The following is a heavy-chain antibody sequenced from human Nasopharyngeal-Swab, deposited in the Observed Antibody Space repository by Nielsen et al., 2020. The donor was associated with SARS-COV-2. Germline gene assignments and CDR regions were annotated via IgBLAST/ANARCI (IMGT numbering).Heavy chain of an antibody. V-gene: IGHV4-59*12. Sequence: WIRQPPGKGLEWIGYIYYSGSTNYNPSLKSRVTISVDTSKNQFSLKLSSVTAADTAVYYCARERGRGGIWNYYYNYMDVWGKGTTVTVSS. CDR2: IYYSGST. D-gene: IGHD3-10*01. J-gene: IGHJ6*03. CDR3: ARERGRGGIWNYYYNYMDV.